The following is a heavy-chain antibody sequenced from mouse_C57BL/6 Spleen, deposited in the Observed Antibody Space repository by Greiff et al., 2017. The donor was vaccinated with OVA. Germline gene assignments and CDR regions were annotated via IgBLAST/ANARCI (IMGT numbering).Heavy chain of an antibody. V-gene: IGHV3-6*01. Sequence: VQLKESGPGLVKPSQSLSLTCSVTGYSITSGYYWNWIRQFPGNKLEWMGYISYDGSNNYNPSLKNRISITRDTSKNQFFLKLNSVTTEDTATYYCARDSSGSFAYWGQGTLVTVSA. D-gene: IGHD3-2*02. CDR2: ISYDGSN. J-gene: IGHJ3*01. CDR3: ARDSSGSFAY. CDR1: GYSITSGYY.